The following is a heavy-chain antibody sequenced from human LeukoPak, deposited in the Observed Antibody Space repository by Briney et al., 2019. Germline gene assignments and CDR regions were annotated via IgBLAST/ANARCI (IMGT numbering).Heavy chain of an antibody. D-gene: IGHD4-17*01. V-gene: IGHV3-21*01. J-gene: IGHJ4*02. Sequence: PGGSLRLSCAASGFTFSSYSMNWVREALGEGLEWVLYIISSSSSYIYYADSVKGRFTISRDNAKNSLYLQMNSLRAEDTAVYYCARWDDYGDPGVDYWGQGPLVTVSS. CDR1: GFTFSSYS. CDR3: ARWDDYGDPGVDY. CDR2: IISSSSSYI.